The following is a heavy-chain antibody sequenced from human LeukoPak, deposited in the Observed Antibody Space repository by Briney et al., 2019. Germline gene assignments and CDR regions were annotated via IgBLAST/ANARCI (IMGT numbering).Heavy chain of an antibody. D-gene: IGHD1-26*01. V-gene: IGHV3-7*01. Sequence: GGSLRLSCAASGFTFSRYRMNWVRQAPGKGLEWVANIKQDGSEKYYVDSVKGRFTISRDNAKNSLFHQMNSLRAEDTAVYHCARDTRTFDYWGQGTLVTVSS. CDR2: IKQDGSEK. CDR1: GFTFSRYR. J-gene: IGHJ4*02. CDR3: ARDTRTFDY.